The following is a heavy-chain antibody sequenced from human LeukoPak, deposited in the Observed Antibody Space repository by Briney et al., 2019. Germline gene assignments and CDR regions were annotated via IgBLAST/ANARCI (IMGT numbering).Heavy chain of an antibody. V-gene: IGHV3-7*03. CDR3: ARDQYELRSYYYGMDV. J-gene: IGHJ6*02. D-gene: IGHD2-2*01. CDR2: IKQDGSEK. Sequence: PGGSLRLSCAGSGFTFSNYWMSWVRQAPGKGLEWVANIKQDGSEKYYVGSVRGRFTISRDNVKNSLYLQMNSLRVEDTGVYYCARDQYELRSYYYGMDVWGQGTTVTVSS. CDR1: GFTFSNYW.